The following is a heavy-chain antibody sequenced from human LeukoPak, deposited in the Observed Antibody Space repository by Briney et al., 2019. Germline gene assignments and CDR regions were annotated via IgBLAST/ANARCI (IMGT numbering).Heavy chain of an antibody. J-gene: IGHJ4*02. CDR2: ISSSSSYI. CDR3: ARGLWFGELGFDY. CDR1: GFTFSDYA. D-gene: IGHD3-10*01. V-gene: IGHV3-21*01. Sequence: GGSLRLSCAASGFTFSDYAMSWVRQAPGKGLEWVSSISSSSSYIYYADSVKGRFTISRDNAKNSPYLQMNSLRAEDTAVYYCARGLWFGELGFDYWGPGTLVTVSS.